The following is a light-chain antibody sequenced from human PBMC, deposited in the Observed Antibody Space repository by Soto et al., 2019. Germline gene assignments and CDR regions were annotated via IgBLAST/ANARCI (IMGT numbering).Light chain of an antibody. CDR3: QSYDSSLSGVA. J-gene: IGLJ2*01. Sequence: QSVLTQPPSVSGAPGQRVTISCTGRGSNIGAGYDVQWYQHLPGRAPKLLIYGDSNRPSGVPDRFSGSKSGTSASLAITGLQAEDEADYYCQSYDSSLSGVAFGGGTKLTVL. CDR1: GSNIGAGYD. V-gene: IGLV1-40*01. CDR2: GDS.